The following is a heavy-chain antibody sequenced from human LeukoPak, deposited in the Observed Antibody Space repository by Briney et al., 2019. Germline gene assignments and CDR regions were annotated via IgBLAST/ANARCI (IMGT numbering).Heavy chain of an antibody. V-gene: IGHV3-23*01. Sequence: GGSLRLSCAASGFTFSSYAMSWVRQAPGKGLEWVSAISGSGGSTYYADSVKGRFTISRDNSKNTLYLQMNSLRAEDTAVYYCAKDLGPNSSSWYGWGGYFDYWGQGTLVTVSS. CDR3: AKDLGPNSSSWYGWGGYFDY. D-gene: IGHD6-13*01. CDR2: ISGSGGST. CDR1: GFTFSSYA. J-gene: IGHJ4*02.